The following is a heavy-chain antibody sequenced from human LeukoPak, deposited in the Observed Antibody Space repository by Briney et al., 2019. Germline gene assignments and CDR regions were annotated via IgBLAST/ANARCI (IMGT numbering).Heavy chain of an antibody. CDR3: ATEWGGDSGTRPFDY. CDR2: IGSSGTVI. V-gene: IGHV3-48*03. Sequence: GGSLRLSCAASGFTFSSYQMNWVRQAPGKGQEWNSYIGSSGTVIYYADSVKGRFTISRDNAKNSLYLQMNSLRAEDTAIYYCATEWGGDSGTRPFDYWGQGTLVTVSS. J-gene: IGHJ4*02. CDR1: GFTFSSYQ. D-gene: IGHD3-10*01.